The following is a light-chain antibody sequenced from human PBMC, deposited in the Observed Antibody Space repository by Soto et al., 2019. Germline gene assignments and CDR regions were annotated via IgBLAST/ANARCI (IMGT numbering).Light chain of an antibody. Sequence: EIVMAQSPSALSVSPGDGATLSCRASQSVGTSLAWYQQKPGQAPRLLIYGASTRATAIPARFSGSGSGTDFTLTISRLEPEDFAVYYCHQYGGSPRTFGQRTKVDIK. CDR2: GAS. CDR3: HQYGGSPRT. CDR1: QSVGTS. J-gene: IGKJ1*01. V-gene: IGKV3-20*01.